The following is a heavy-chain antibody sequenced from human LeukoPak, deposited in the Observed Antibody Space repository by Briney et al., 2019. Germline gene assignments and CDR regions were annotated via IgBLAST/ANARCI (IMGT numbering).Heavy chain of an antibody. CDR3: VRDGGDSGFDP. Sequence: GGSLTLSCAASGFTFSSYSMNWVRQAPGKGLEWVSSITTSSSYIYYADSVKGRFTISRDNAKNSLHLQMNSLRAEAAAVYYCVRDGGDSGFDPWGQGTLVTVSS. V-gene: IGHV3-21*01. D-gene: IGHD2-21*02. CDR2: ITTSSSYI. J-gene: IGHJ5*02. CDR1: GFTFSSYS.